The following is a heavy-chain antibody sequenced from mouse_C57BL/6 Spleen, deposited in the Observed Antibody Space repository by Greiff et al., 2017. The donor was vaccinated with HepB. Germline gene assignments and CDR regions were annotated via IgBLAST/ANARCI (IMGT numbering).Heavy chain of an antibody. V-gene: IGHV1-81*01. D-gene: IGHD1-1*01. Sequence: QVQLQQSGAELARPGASVKLSCKASGYTFTSYGISWVKQRTGQGLEWIGEIYPRSGNTYYNEKFKGKATLTADKSSSTAYMELRSLTSEDSAVYFCAREGDKPYYGSSLDYWGQGTTLTVSS. CDR2: IYPRSGNT. J-gene: IGHJ2*01. CDR1: GYTFTSYG. CDR3: AREGDKPYYGSSLDY.